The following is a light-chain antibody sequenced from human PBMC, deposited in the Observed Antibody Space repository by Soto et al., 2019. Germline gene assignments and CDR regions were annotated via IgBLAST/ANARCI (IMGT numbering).Light chain of an antibody. CDR3: QSYDSSLSGSYV. Sequence: QSVLTQPPSVSGAPGQRVIISCTGSSSNIGAGYDVHWYQQFPGTAPKLLIYGNNNRPSGVPDRFSASESGTSASLAITGLQAEDEADYYCQSYDSSLSGSYVFGAGTKLTVL. CDR1: SSNIGAGYD. CDR2: GNN. J-gene: IGLJ1*01. V-gene: IGLV1-40*01.